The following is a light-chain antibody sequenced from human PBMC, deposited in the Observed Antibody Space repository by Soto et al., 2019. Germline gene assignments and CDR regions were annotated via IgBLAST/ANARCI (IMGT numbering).Light chain of an antibody. CDR1: SXXVGGYNY. V-gene: IGLV2-14*04. CDR2: DVS. J-gene: IGLJ1*01. CDR3: SSYTSSSTCV. Sequence: GXXXXXIXXSXXXTSXXVGGYNYVSWYQQHPGKAPKLMIXDVSNRPSGVSNRFSGSKSGNTASLTISGLQAEDEADYYCSSYTSSSTCVFGTGTKVTVL.